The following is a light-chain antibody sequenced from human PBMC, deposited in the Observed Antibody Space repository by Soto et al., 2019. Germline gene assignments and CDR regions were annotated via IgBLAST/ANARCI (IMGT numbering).Light chain of an antibody. CDR2: DVS. CDR3: SSYTSSSTYV. V-gene: IGLV2-14*01. J-gene: IGLJ1*01. CDR1: SSDVGGFTY. Sequence: QSALTQPASVSGSPGQSITISCTGTSSDVGGFTYVSWYQQHPGKAPKLMISDVSNWPSGIANRFSGSKSGNTASLTISGLKAEDEAAYYRSSYTSSSTYVFGSGTKLTVL.